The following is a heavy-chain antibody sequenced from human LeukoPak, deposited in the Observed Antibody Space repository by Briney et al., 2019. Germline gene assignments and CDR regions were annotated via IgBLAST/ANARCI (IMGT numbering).Heavy chain of an antibody. CDR1: DGSISVSSYY. J-gene: IGHJ5*02. V-gene: IGHV4-39*01. Sequence: PSETLSLTCSVSDGSISVSSYYWGWIRQPPGKGKEWIGSIYYSGSTYYNSSLKSRVTMSVDTSKNQFSLKVTSVTATDTALYYCARHLWPTRFDPWGQGILVIVSS. CDR3: ARHLWPTRFDP. CDR2: IYYSGST. D-gene: IGHD2-21*01.